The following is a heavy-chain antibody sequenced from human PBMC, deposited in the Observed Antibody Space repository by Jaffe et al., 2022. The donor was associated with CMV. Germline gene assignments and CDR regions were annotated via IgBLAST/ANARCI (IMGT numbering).Heavy chain of an antibody. D-gene: IGHD5-18*01. CDR3: AMSPSYGHAFDY. J-gene: IGHJ4*02. CDR2: ISWNSGSI. Sequence: EVQLVESGGGLVQPGRSLRLSCAASGFTFDDYAMHWVRQAPGKGLEWVSGISWNSGSIGYADSVKGRFTISRDNAKNSLYLQMNSLRAEDTALYYCAMSPSYGHAFDYWGQGTLVTVSS. V-gene: IGHV3-9*01. CDR1: GFTFDDYA.